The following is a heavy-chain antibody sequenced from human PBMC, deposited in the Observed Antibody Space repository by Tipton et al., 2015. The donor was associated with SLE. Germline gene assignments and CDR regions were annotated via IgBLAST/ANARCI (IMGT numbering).Heavy chain of an antibody. V-gene: IGHV3-23*01. Sequence: SLRLSCAASGFTFSSYEMNWVRHAPGKGLEWVSAISGSGGNTYYADSVKGRFTISRDNSKNTLYLQMNSLRAEDTAVYYCAKVAVIPAYYFDYWGQGTLDTDSA. J-gene: IGHJ4*02. CDR1: GFTFSSYE. CDR3: AKVAVIPAYYFDY. CDR2: ISGSGGNT. D-gene: IGHD2-21*01.